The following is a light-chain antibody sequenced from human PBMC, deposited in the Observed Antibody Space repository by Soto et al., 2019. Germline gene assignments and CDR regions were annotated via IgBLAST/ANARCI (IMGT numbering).Light chain of an antibody. CDR2: AAS. V-gene: IGKV1-8*01. J-gene: IGKJ3*01. CDR1: QGISSY. Sequence: AIRMTQSPSSFSASTGDRVTITCRASQGISSYLAWYQQKPGKAPKPLIYAASTMKSGVPSRFSGSGSGTDFTLTISCLQSEDFATYYCQQYYSYPRTFGPGTKVDIK. CDR3: QQYYSYPRT.